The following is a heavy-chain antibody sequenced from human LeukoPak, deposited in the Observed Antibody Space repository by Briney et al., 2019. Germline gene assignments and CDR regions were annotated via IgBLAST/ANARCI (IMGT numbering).Heavy chain of an antibody. CDR2: IIPIFGTA. V-gene: IGHV1-69*01. CDR1: GGSFISYD. CDR3: ARGSVAGTDY. Sequence: ASVRVSCKAAGGSFISYDICRVRQAPGQWLEWMGGIIPIFGTANYAQKFQGRVTITADESTSTAYMELSSLRSEDTAVYYCARGSVAGTDYWGQGTLVTVSS. J-gene: IGHJ4*02. D-gene: IGHD6-19*01.